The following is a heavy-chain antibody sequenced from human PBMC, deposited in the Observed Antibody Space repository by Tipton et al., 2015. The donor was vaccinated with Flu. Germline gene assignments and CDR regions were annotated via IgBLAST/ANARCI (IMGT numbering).Heavy chain of an antibody. J-gene: IGHJ4*02. CDR3: ARVRYFDWLRSTGYFDS. Sequence: QVQLVQSGGELRKPGASVTVSCKASGYTFSSFYINWVRQAPGQGLEWMGWISTNNGDTSYAQKLQGRVTMASSTSTAYMELRSLRSDDTAVYYCARVRYFDWLRSTGYFDSWGQGTLVTVSS. D-gene: IGHD3-9*01. CDR2: ISTNNGDT. V-gene: IGHV1-18*01. CDR1: GYTFSSFY.